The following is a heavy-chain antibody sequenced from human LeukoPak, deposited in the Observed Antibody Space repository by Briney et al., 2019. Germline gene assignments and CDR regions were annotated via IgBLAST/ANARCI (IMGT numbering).Heavy chain of an antibody. CDR1: GFTFSNYA. CDR2: ISGSGGST. J-gene: IGHJ4*02. V-gene: IGHV3-23*01. CDR3: AKDPGDDYYDSSGYSYFDY. Sequence: PGGSLRLSCAASGFTFSNYAMSWVRQAPGKGLEWVSAISGSGGSTYYADSVKGRFTISRDNSKNTLYLQMNSLRAEDTAVYYCAKDPGDDYYDSSGYSYFDYWGQGTLVTVSS. D-gene: IGHD3-22*01.